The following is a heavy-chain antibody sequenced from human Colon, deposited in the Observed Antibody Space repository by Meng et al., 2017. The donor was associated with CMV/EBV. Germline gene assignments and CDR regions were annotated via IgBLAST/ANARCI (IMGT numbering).Heavy chain of an antibody. J-gene: IGHJ4*02. CDR2: ISFHEKNE. V-gene: IGHV3-30*04. CDR3: ASWSSSWTDSFDY. D-gene: IGHD6-13*01. Sequence: GESLKISCAASGFTFSSYAMSWVRQAPGKGLEWVAAISFHEKNEYYADSVKGRFTISRDNSKNTLYLQMSNLSPEDTAVYYCASWSSSWTDSFDYWGQGTLVTVFS. CDR1: GFTFSSYA.